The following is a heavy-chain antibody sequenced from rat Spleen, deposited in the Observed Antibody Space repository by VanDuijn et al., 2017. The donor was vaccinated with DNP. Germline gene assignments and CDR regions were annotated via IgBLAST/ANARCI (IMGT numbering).Heavy chain of an antibody. Sequence: EVQLQESGPGLVKPSQSLSLTCSVTGYSITSSFRWSWIRKFPGDKLEWMGYIHGAGSTNYNPSLKSRISITRDTSKNQFVLQVNSVTPEDSATYYCAIQLGVFDYWGQGVMVTVSS. CDR1: GYSITSSFR. CDR3: AIQLGVFDY. CDR2: IHGAGST. D-gene: IGHD5-1*01. V-gene: IGHV3-3*01. J-gene: IGHJ2*01.